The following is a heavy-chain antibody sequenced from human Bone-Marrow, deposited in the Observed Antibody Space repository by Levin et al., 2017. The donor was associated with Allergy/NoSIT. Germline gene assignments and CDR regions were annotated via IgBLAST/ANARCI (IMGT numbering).Heavy chain of an antibody. Sequence: GESLKISCAASGFTVSRNYMSWVRQAPGKGLEWVSLIYSGGDTQYADSVKGRFTISRDNSKNTLYLQMNSLRFDDTAVSYCSRDGPGTATGTPWGQGTLVTVSS. D-gene: IGHD1-1*01. CDR3: SRDGPGTATGTP. V-gene: IGHV3-66*01. J-gene: IGHJ4*02. CDR2: IYSGGDT. CDR1: GFTVSRNY.